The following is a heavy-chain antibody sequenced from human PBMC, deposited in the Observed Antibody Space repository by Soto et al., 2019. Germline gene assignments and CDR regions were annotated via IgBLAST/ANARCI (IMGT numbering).Heavy chain of an antibody. V-gene: IGHV4-31*03. D-gene: IGHD3-22*01. CDR1: GGSISSGGYY. J-gene: IGHJ4*02. Sequence: SETLSLTCTVSGGSISSGGYYWSWIRQHPGKGLEWIGYIYYSGSTYYNPSLKSRVTISVDTSKNQFSLKLSSVTAADTAVYYCARGDSDDSSGYEAHWGQGTLVTVSP. CDR2: IYYSGST. CDR3: ARGDSDDSSGYEAH.